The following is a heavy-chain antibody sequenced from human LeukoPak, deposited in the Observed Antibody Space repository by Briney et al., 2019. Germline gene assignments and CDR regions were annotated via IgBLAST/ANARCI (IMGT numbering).Heavy chain of an antibody. CDR1: GFTFSGSA. CDR2: IDKKDKGYAT. J-gene: IGHJ5*02. Sequence: GGSLRLSCAASGFTFSGSAIHWVRQSSGKGLEWVGQIDKKDKGYATATTYAASVKGRFTISRDDSINTAYLQMKSLKTEDTALYYCTRDSGTYNWFDPWGQGTLVTVSS. CDR3: TRDSGTYNWFDP. D-gene: IGHD1-26*01. V-gene: IGHV3-73*01.